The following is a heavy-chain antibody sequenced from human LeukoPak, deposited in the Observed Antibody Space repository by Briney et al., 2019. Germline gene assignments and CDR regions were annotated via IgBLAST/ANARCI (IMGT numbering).Heavy chain of an antibody. CDR3: AKPARTDYADY. CDR1: GFTFSNYW. D-gene: IGHD1-14*01. J-gene: IGHJ4*02. V-gene: IGHV3-23*01. Sequence: GGSLRLSCAASGFTFSNYWMGWVRQAPGKGLEWVSSINGSGDKTYYADSVKGRFTISRDNSKNTLYLQMNSLRAEDTAVYYCAKPARTDYADYWGQGTLVTVSS. CDR2: INGSGDKT.